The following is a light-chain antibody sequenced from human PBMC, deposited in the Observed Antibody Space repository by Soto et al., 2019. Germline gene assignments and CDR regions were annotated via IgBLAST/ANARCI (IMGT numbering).Light chain of an antibody. CDR1: QSVSSY. CDR3: QQRSNWPRT. CDR2: DAS. J-gene: IGKJ1*01. Sequence: EIVLTQSPATLSLSPGERATLSCRASQSVSSYLAWYQQKPGQAPRLLIYDASNRATGIPARFSGSGSGTDFTLTXSSLEXEDFAVYYCQQRSNWPRTFGQGTKVEIK. V-gene: IGKV3-11*01.